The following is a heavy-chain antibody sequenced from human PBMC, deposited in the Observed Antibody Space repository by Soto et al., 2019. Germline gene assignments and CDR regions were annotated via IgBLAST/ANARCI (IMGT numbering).Heavy chain of an antibody. CDR3: ARQVLAAAGNHWFDP. J-gene: IGHJ5*02. D-gene: IGHD6-13*01. V-gene: IGHV4-39*01. CDR2: IYYSGST. Sequence: SETLSLTCTVSGGSISSSSYYWGWIRQPPGKGLEWIGSIYYSGSTYYNPSLKSRVTISVDTSKNQISLKLSSVTAADTAVYYCARQVLAAAGNHWFDPWRQATLVTVSS. CDR1: GGSISSSSYY.